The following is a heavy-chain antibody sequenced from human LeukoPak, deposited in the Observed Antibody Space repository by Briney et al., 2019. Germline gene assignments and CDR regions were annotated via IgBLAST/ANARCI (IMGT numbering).Heavy chain of an antibody. J-gene: IGHJ4*02. CDR2: INPNSGGT. Sequence: ASVKVSCKVSGYTLTELSMHWVRQAPGQGLEWMGWINPNSGGTNYAQKFQGRVTMTRDTSISTAYMELSRLRSDDTAVYYCARCVYSSSFPDYWGQGTLVTVSS. V-gene: IGHV1-2*02. D-gene: IGHD6-6*01. CDR1: GYTLTELS. CDR3: ARCVYSSSFPDY.